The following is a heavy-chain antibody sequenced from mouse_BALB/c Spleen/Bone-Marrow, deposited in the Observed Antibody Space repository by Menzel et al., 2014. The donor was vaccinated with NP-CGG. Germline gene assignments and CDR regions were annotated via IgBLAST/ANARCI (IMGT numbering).Heavy chain of an antibody. Sequence: EGMLAESGGGLVQHGGSLKLSCATSEFTFSDYYMYWVRQTPAKRLEWVAYVSNGGGTTIYPDTVKGRITISRDNAKNTLYLQMSRLKSKDTAKYYCARHNYEETWFAYWGKVTLFTVSA. V-gene: IGHV5-12*02. CDR1: EFTFSDYY. CDR3: ARHNYEETWFAY. J-gene: IGHJ3*01. CDR2: VSNGGGTT. D-gene: IGHD2-4*01.